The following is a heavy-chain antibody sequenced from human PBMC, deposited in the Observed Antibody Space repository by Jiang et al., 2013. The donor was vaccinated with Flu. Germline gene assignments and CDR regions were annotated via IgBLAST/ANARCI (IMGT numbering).Heavy chain of an antibody. J-gene: IGHJ4*02. V-gene: IGHV1-24*01. D-gene: IGHD3-22*01. Sequence: YAQKFQGRVTMTEDTSTDTAYMELSSLRSEDTAVYYCATDLRDIVVVTSFDYWGQGTLVTVSS. CDR3: ATDLRDIVVVTSFDY.